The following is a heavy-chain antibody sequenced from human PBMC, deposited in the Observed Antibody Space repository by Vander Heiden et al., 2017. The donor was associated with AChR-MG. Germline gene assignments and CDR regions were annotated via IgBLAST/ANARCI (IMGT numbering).Heavy chain of an antibody. V-gene: IGHV4-39*01. J-gene: IGHJ3*02. CDR3: ARAPTVTTKGANPALYAFDI. D-gene: IGHD4-17*01. CDR1: GGSISSSSYY. CDR2: IYYSGST. Sequence: QLQLQESGPGLVKPSETLSLTCTVSGGSISSSSYYWGWIRQPPGKGLEWIGSIYYSGSTYYNPSLKSRVTISVDTSKNQFSLKLSSVTAADTAVYYCARAPTVTTKGANPALYAFDIWGQGTMVTVSS.